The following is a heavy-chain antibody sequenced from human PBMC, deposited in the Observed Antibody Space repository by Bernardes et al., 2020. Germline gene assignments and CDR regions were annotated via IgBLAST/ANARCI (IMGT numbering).Heavy chain of an antibody. D-gene: IGHD3-3*01. J-gene: IGHJ4*02. Sequence: SETLSVTCAVSGGSISSINWWSCVRQPPGKGREWFGEIYHSGSTNYNPSLKSRVTISVDKSKNQFSLKLSSVTAADTAVYYCARWSHDFWSGYDYGGSPGLGFDYWGQGTLVTVSS. CDR2: IYHSGST. CDR3: ARWSHDFWSGYDYGGSPGLGFDY. V-gene: IGHV4-4*02. CDR1: GGSISSINW.